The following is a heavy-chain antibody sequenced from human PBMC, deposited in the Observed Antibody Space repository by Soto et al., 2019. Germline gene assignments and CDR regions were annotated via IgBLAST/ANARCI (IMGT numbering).Heavy chain of an antibody. J-gene: IGHJ4*02. D-gene: IGHD1-26*01. CDR3: ARGGAWELPGALDY. CDR1: GFTFSSYA. V-gene: IGHV3-30-3*01. CDR2: ISYDGSNK. Sequence: QVQLVESGGGVVQPGRSLRLSCAASGFTFSSYAMHWVRQAPGKGLEWVAVISYDGSNKYYADSVKGRFTISGDNSKNTLYLQMNSLRAEDTAVYYCARGGAWELPGALDYWGQGTLVTVSS.